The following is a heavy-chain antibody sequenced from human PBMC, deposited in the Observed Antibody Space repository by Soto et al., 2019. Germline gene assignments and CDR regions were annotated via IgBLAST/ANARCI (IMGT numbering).Heavy chain of an antibody. Sequence: GGSLRLSCAASGFTFSSYSMSWFRQAPGKGLEWVSGIYGSGAGIQYADSVRGRFTISRDNSKNTVYLQMTDLRPDDTAGYYCAKDAVYGDGLCRMEHWGQGTQGTGSS. CDR2: IYGSGAGI. CDR3: AKDAVYGDGLCRMEH. J-gene: IGHJ4*02. V-gene: IGHV3-23*01. CDR1: GFTFSSYS. D-gene: IGHD4-17*01.